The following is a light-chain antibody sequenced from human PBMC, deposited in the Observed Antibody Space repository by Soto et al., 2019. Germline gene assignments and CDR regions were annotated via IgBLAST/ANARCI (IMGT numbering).Light chain of an antibody. CDR2: WSN. Sequence: QSVLTQPASASGTPGQRVTISCSGSSCNIGSNYVYWYQQLPGTAPKLLIYWSNQRPSGVPDRFSGSKSGTSAALAISGLRSEDEADYYCAAWDDSLSGPVFGGGTQLTVL. V-gene: IGLV1-47*01. J-gene: IGLJ2*01. CDR3: AAWDDSLSGPV. CDR1: SCNIGSNY.